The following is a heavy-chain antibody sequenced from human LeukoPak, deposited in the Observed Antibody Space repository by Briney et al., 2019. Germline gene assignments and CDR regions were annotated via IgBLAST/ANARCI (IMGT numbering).Heavy chain of an antibody. J-gene: IGHJ6*03. D-gene: IGHD5-18*01. Sequence: SETLSLTCTVSGGSISSYYWSWIRQPPGKGLEWIGYIHYSGSTHYNPSLKSRVTISVDTSKNQVSLKLSSVTAADTAVYYCARTTEGGYTYGYFYYYYMDVWGKGTTVTISS. CDR3: ARTTEGGYTYGYFYYYYMDV. CDR1: GGSISSYY. CDR2: IHYSGST. V-gene: IGHV4-59*01.